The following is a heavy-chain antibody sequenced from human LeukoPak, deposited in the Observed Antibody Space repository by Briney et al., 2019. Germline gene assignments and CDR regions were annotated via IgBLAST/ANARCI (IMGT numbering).Heavy chain of an antibody. J-gene: IGHJ5*02. CDR2: ISSSSSTI. Sequence: GGSLRLSCAASGFTFSSYSMNWVRQAPGKGLEWVSYISSSSSTIYYADSVKGRFTISRDNAKNSLYLQMSSLRAEDTAVYYCAREGGASSSGTYNWFDPWGQGTLVTVSS. D-gene: IGHD6-6*01. CDR3: AREGGASSSGTYNWFDP. V-gene: IGHV3-48*01. CDR1: GFTFSSYS.